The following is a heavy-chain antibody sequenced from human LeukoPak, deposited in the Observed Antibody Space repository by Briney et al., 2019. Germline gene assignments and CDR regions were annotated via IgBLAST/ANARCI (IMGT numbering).Heavy chain of an antibody. V-gene: IGHV3-23*01. CDR2: IRGSGTNT. CDR1: GFSFSSYA. CDR3: AKAGGGNCFSSLDF. D-gene: IGHD2-15*01. Sequence: GGSLRLSCAASGFSFSSYAMSWVRQAPGRGLEWVSAIRGSGTNTYYADSVKGRLTISRDNSKNTLDLQMNSLRAEDTAVYYCAKAGGGNCFSSLDFWGQGTLVTVSS. J-gene: IGHJ4*02.